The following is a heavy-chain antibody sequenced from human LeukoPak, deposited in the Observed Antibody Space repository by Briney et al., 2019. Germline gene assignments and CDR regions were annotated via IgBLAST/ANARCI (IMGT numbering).Heavy chain of an antibody. CDR1: GFTVSGNY. J-gene: IGHJ4*02. CDR3: AREGGAANHFDY. Sequence: GGSLRLSCVASGFTVSGNYMSWVRQAPGKGLQWVSGLYSGGTTEYADSVKGRFTISRDNSKNTLYLQMNSLRAEDTAVYYCAREGGAANHFDYWGQGTLVTVSS. V-gene: IGHV3-66*01. CDR2: LYSGGTT. D-gene: IGHD3-16*01.